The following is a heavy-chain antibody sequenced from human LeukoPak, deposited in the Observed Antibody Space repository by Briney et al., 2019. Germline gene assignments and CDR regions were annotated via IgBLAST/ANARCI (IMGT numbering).Heavy chain of an antibody. Sequence: GGSLRLSCAASGFTFSSYGMPWVRQAPGKGLEWVAVISYDGSNKYYADSVKRRFTISRDNSKNTLSLQMNSLRAEDTAVYYCAKDPGVVVVAATGLDYWGQGTLVTVSS. J-gene: IGHJ4*02. CDR1: GFTFSSYG. V-gene: IGHV3-30*18. D-gene: IGHD2-15*01. CDR2: ISYDGSNK. CDR3: AKDPGVVVVAATGLDY.